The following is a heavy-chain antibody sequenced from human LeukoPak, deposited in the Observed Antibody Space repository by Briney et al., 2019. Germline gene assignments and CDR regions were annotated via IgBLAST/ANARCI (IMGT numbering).Heavy chain of an antibody. J-gene: IGHJ4*02. D-gene: IGHD3-16*02. CDR3: ARDRGYDYVWGSYRQTLDY. Sequence: PGGSLRLSCAASGFTFSSYSMNWVRQAPGKGLEWVSSISSSSSYIYYADSVKGRFTISRDNAKNSLYLQMNSLRAEDTAVYYCARDRGYDYVWGSYRQTLDYWGQGTLVTVSS. V-gene: IGHV3-21*01. CDR2: ISSSSSYI. CDR1: GFTFSSYS.